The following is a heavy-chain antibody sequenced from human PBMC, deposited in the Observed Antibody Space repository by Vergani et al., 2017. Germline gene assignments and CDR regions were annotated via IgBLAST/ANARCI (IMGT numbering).Heavy chain of an antibody. J-gene: IGHJ6*02. D-gene: IGHD6-6*01. CDR3: ARDPLDSSSSGLAYYYYGMDV. CDR2: IYTSGST. CDR1: GGSISSYY. V-gene: IGHV4-4*07. Sequence: QVQLQESGPGLVKPSETLSLTCTVSGGSISSYYSSWIRQPAGKGLEWIGRIYTSGSTNYNPSLKSRVTMSVDTSKNQFSLKLSSVTAADTAVYYCARDPLDSSSSGLAYYYYGMDVWGQGTTVTVSS.